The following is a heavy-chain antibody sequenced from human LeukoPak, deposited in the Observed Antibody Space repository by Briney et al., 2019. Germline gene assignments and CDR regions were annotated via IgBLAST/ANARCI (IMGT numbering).Heavy chain of an antibody. CDR1: GFTFSSYA. D-gene: IGHD3-22*01. V-gene: IGHV3-48*03. CDR2: ISNGDDSI. Sequence: GGSLRLSCAASGFTFSSYAMNWVRQAPGKGLEWVSDISNGDDSIYYADSVKGRFTISRDNARNSLYLQMNSLRAEDTAVYYCARHYYDSSGYYKGDYWGQGTLVTVSS. J-gene: IGHJ4*02. CDR3: ARHYYDSSGYYKGDY.